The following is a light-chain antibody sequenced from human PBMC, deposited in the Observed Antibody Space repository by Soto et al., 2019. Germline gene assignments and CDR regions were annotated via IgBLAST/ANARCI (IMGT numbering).Light chain of an antibody. CDR3: QQRKHWPPIT. Sequence: EIVLAQSPATLSVSPGERATLSCRATETVSTNLAWYRQRPGQPPRLLIFDSSNRATGVPVRFSGSGSGTVFTLTIGSLEPEDSAVYYCQQRKHWPPITFGQGTRLEIK. CDR1: ETVSTN. V-gene: IGKV3-11*01. CDR2: DSS. J-gene: IGKJ5*01.